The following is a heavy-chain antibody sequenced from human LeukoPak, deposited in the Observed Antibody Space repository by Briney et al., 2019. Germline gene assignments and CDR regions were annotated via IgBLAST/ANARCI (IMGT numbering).Heavy chain of an antibody. CDR2: IYYRGST. J-gene: IGHJ4*02. CDR1: GGSISSDY. D-gene: IGHD3-22*01. V-gene: IGHV4-59*01. Sequence: SETLSLTCTVSGGSISSDYWSWIRQPPGKGLEWIGYIYYRGSTNYNPSLKSRVTISVDTSKNQFSLKLSSVTAADTAVYYCARLSGYSSGHYYSDYRGQGTLATVSS. CDR3: ARLSGYSSGHYYSDY.